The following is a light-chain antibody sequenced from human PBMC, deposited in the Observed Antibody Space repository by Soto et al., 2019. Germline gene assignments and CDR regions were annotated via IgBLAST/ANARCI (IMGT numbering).Light chain of an antibody. J-gene: IGLJ2*01. CDR3: SSSITNNSVV. Sequence: QSVLTQPASVSGSPGQSITISCTGTSSDVGDYNYVSWYQQHPGKAPKLIIYEVSHRLSGVSNRFSGSKSGHTASLTISGLQDDDEADYYGSSSITNNSVVVGGGTKLTVL. CDR2: EVS. CDR1: SSDVGDYNY. V-gene: IGLV2-14*01.